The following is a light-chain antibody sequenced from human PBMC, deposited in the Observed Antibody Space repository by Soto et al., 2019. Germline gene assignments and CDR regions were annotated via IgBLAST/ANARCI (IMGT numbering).Light chain of an antibody. J-gene: IGLJ1*01. V-gene: IGLV2-8*01. CDR2: EVS. CDR3: SSYAGSNNLYV. CDR1: SSDVGGYNY. Sequence: QSARTQPPSASGSPGQSVTISCTGTSSDVGGYNYVSWYKQHPGKAPKLMIYEVSKRPSGVPDRFSGPKSGNTASLTVSRLQAEDEADYCCSSYAGSNNLYVFGTGTKLTVL.